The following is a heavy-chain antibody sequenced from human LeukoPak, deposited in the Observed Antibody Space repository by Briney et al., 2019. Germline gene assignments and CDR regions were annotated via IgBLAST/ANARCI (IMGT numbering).Heavy chain of an antibody. Sequence: GGCLRLSCVASGFTSSSYAMSWVRQAPGKGVEWVSAVCGSGGSTYYADSVKGRFTISRDNSKNTLYLQLNSLRAEDTAVYYCATRMIEYCSSTSCSLDDYWGQGTLVTVSS. D-gene: IGHD2-2*01. J-gene: IGHJ4*02. CDR3: ATRMIEYCSSTSCSLDDY. CDR2: VCGSGGST. CDR1: GFTSSSYA. V-gene: IGHV3-23*01.